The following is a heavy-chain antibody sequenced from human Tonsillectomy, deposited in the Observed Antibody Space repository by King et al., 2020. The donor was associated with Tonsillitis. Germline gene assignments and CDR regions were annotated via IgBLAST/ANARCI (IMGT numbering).Heavy chain of an antibody. CDR3: ARHSYYPYFDY. J-gene: IGHJ4*02. V-gene: IGHV3-48*03. CDR2: MSGSGSAI. CDR1: GFSFSSYE. D-gene: IGHD4-11*01. Sequence: VQLVESGGGLVQPGGSLRLSCAASGFSFSSYEMNWVRQAPGKGLEWVSYMSGSGSAIYCADSVKGRFTISRDNAKNSLYLQMNSLRAEDTGVYYCARHSYYPYFDYWGQGTLVTVSS.